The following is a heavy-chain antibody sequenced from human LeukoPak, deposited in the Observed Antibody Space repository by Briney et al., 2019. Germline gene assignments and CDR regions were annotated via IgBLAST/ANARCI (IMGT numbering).Heavy chain of an antibody. CDR2: IVGSSSHT. V-gene: IGHV3-23*01. Sequence: GGSLRLSCVASGFTFSDYVMNWVRQTPEKGLEWVSSIVGSSSHTYYADSVKGRFTISRDNSKNTLYLQMNSLRVEDTAVYYCTKTQTRLVPAASDPWGQGTLVTVSS. CDR1: GFTFSDYV. J-gene: IGHJ5*02. CDR3: TKTQTRLVPAASDP. D-gene: IGHD2-2*01.